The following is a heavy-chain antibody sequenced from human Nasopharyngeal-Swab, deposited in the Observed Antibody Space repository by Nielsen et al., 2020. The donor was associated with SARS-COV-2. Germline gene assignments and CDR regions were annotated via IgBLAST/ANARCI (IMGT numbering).Heavy chain of an antibody. CDR1: GFTFSSYA. V-gene: IGHV3-23*01. Sequence: GESLKISCAASGFTFSSYAMSWVRQAPGKGLDWVSSISGSGGSTYYADSVKGRFTISRDNSKNTLYLQMHSLRAEDTAVYYCATPGTRCSGDTCNMWVFDYWGQGTLVTVSS. D-gene: IGHD2-15*01. J-gene: IGHJ4*02. CDR3: ATPGTRCSGDTCNMWVFDY. CDR2: ISGSGGST.